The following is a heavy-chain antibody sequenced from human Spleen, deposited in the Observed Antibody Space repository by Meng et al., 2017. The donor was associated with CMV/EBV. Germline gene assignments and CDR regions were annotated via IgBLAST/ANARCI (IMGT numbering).Heavy chain of an antibody. CDR2: IYYSGST. J-gene: IGHJ4*02. Sequence: SGGYYWSGSRQHPGKGLEWIGYIYYSGSTYYNPSLKSRVTISVDTSKNQFSLKLSSVTAADTAVYYCAREVARITIFGVVIGGWFDYWGQGTLVTVSS. D-gene: IGHD3-3*01. V-gene: IGHV4-31*02. CDR1: SGGYY. CDR3: AREVARITIFGVVIGGWFDY.